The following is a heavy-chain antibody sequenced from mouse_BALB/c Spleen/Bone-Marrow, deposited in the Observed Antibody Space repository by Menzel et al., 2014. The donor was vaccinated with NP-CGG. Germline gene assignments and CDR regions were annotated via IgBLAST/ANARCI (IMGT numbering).Heavy chain of an antibody. CDR1: GFTFSSFG. CDR3: ARGGNYAWFAY. V-gene: IGHV5-17*02. J-gene: IGHJ3*01. D-gene: IGHD2-1*01. Sequence: EVKLQESGGGLVQPGGSRKLSCAASGFTFSSFGMHWVRQAPEKGLEWVAYTSSGSSTIYYADTVKGRFTISRDNPKNTLFLQMTSLRSEDTAMYYCARGGNYAWFAYWGQGTLVTVSA. CDR2: TSSGSSTI.